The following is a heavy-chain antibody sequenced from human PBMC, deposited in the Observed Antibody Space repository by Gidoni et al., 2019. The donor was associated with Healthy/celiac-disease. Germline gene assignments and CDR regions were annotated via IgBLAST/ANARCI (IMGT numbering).Heavy chain of an antibody. CDR1: GFTFSSYA. CDR3: AKGYCSSTSCSPRSYYYYYMDV. J-gene: IGHJ6*03. D-gene: IGHD2-2*01. CDR2: ISGSGGST. Sequence: EVQLLESGGGLVQPGGSLRLSCAASGFTFSSYAMRWVRQAPGKGLEWVSAISGSGGSTYYADSVKGRFTISRDNSKNTLYLQMNSLRAEDTAVYYCAKGYCSSTSCSPRSYYYYYMDVWGKGTTVTVSS. V-gene: IGHV3-23*01.